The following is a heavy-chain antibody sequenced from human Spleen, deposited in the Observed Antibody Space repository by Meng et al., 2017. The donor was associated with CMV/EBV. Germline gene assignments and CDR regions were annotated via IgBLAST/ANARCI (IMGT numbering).Heavy chain of an antibody. CDR2: ISGSGGGT. Sequence: GGSLRLSCAASGFTFSTYAMSWVRQAPGKGLEWVSAISGSGGGTNYADSVKGRFTISRDNAKNSLFLQMNSLRAEDTAVYYCARVAAAGRGMDVWGPGTTVTVSS. V-gene: IGHV3-23*01. CDR1: GFTFSTYA. CDR3: ARVAAAGRGMDV. D-gene: IGHD6-13*01. J-gene: IGHJ6*02.